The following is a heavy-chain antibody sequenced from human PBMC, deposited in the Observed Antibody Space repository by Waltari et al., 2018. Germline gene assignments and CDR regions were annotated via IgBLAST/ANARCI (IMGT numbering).Heavy chain of an antibody. D-gene: IGHD3-10*01. CDR3: ARDRVLLWFGELGY. V-gene: IGHV1-3*01. CDR1: GYTFTSYA. Sequence: QVQLVQSGAEGKKPGASVKVSCKASGYTFTSYAMHWVRQAPGQRLEWMGWINAGNGNTKYSQKFQGRVTITRDTSASTAYMELSSLRSEDTAVYYCARDRVLLWFGELGYWGQGTLVTVSS. J-gene: IGHJ4*02. CDR2: INAGNGNT.